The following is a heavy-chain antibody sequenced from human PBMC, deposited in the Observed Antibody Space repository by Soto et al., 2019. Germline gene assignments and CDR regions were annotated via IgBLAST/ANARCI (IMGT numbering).Heavy chain of an antibody. CDR3: AREVIYGDPDYYYGMDV. CDR2: INPSGGST. Sequence: GASVKVSCKASGYTFTSYYMHWVRQAPGQGLEWMGIINPSGGSTSYAQKFQGRVTMTRDTSTSTVYMELSSLRSEDTAVYYCAREVIYGDPDYYYGMDVWGQGTTVTVSS. D-gene: IGHD4-17*01. CDR1: GYTFTSYY. J-gene: IGHJ6*02. V-gene: IGHV1-46*01.